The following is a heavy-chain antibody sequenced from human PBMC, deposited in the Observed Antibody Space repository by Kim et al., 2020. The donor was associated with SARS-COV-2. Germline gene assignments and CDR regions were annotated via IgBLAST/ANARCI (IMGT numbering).Heavy chain of an antibody. D-gene: IGHD2-2*01. CDR1: GGSISSSSYY. Sequence: SETLSLTCTVSGGSISSSSYYWGWIRQPPGKGLEWIGSIYYSGSTYYNPSLKSRVTISVDTSKNQFSLKLSSVTAADTAVYYCARLINPGLYQLLYYFDYWGQGTLVTVSS. CDR3: ARLINPGLYQLLYYFDY. J-gene: IGHJ4*02. V-gene: IGHV4-39*01. CDR2: IYYSGST.